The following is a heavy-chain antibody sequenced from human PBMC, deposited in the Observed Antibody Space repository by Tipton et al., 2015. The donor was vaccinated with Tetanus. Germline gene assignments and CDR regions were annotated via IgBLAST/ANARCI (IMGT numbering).Heavy chain of an antibody. CDR1: GFTFSDYY. V-gene: IGHV3-11*01. Sequence: AASGFTFSDYYLNWIRQAPGEGLEWISYISNSGLYIYYADSVKGRFTISRDNAKNSLFLQMNSLRAEDSAVYYCGRGTYSKYGDLWGQGTQVTVSP. D-gene: IGHD4-11*01. CDR3: GRGTYSKYGDL. J-gene: IGHJ4*02. CDR2: ISNSGLYI.